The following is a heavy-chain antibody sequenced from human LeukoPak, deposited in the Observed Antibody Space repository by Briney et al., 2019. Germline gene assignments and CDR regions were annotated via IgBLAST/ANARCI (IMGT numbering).Heavy chain of an antibody. D-gene: IGHD4-11*01. CDR3: ARDYSNYFGYYYYYMDV. V-gene: IGHV1-8*03. Sequence: GASVKVSCKASGYTFTSYDINWVRQATGQGLELIGWMNPNSGNTGYAQKFQGRVTITRNTSISTAYMELSSLRSEDTAVYYCARDYSNYFGYYYYYMDVWGKGTTVTVSS. J-gene: IGHJ6*03. CDR1: GYTFTSYD. CDR2: MNPNSGNT.